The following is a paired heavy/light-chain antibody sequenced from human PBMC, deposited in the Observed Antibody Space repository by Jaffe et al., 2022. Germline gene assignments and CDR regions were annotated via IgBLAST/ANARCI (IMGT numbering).Light chain of an antibody. V-gene: IGKV3-15*01. CDR2: DAS. Sequence: EIVMTQSPAALSVSPGERASLSCRASQSVGRNLAWYQHKPGQAPRLLIYDASTRATGIPARFSGSGSGTEFTLTISSLQSEDFALYYCQYYIPPFPFGQGTKLEIK. CDR3: QYYIPPFP. J-gene: IGKJ2*01. CDR1: QSVGRN.
Heavy chain of an antibody. V-gene: IGHV3-9*01. J-gene: IGHJ4*02. D-gene: IGHD2-21*02. CDR2: ITWNGDNT. CDR1: GFTFDDYA. Sequence: EVQVVESGGGVAQPGRSLRLSCAASGFTFDDYAMHWVRQAPGKGLEWVSSITWNGDNTGYADSVKGRFTISRDNAKNSLYLQMNSLRPEDTALYYCAKGGPWYSWTSPGDYWGQGTLVTVSS. CDR3: AKGGPWYSWTSPGDY.